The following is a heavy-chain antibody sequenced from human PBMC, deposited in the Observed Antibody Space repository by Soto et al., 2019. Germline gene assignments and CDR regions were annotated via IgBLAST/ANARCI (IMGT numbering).Heavy chain of an antibody. CDR3: ALIKDCSRTDCYLASFDP. D-gene: IGHD2-2*01. Sequence: QVTLKESGPVLVKPTETLTLTCTVSGLSLSNGRMGVSWIRQPPGKALELLAHIFSNDDKSYSTSLRRRLTISKDTSRSQVVLTMTNMDPMDSATYFCALIKDCSRTDCYLASFDPWGQGTLVTVSS. CDR2: IFSNDDK. V-gene: IGHV2-26*01. CDR1: GLSLSNGRMG. J-gene: IGHJ5*02.